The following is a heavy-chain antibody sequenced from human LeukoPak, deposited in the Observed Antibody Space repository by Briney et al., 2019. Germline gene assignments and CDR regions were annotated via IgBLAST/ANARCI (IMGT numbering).Heavy chain of an antibody. Sequence: SGTLSLTCGVYGASFSDYYWNWIRQPPGKGLEWIGEISHSGSTNYNPSLESRVTILVDTSADQFSLKLSSVTAADTAVYFCARATYYYGSGGAKGYFDLWGRGTLVTVSS. CDR1: GASFSDYY. V-gene: IGHV4-34*01. J-gene: IGHJ2*01. CDR2: ISHSGST. CDR3: ARATYYYGSGGAKGYFDL. D-gene: IGHD3-10*01.